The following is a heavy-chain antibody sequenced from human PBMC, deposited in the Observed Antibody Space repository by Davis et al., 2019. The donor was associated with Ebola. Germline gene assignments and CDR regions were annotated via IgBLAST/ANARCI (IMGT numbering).Heavy chain of an antibody. Sequence: SVKVSCKASGGTFSSYAISWVRQAPGQGLEWMGGIIPIFGTANYAQKFQGRVTITADESTSTAYMELSSLRSEDTAVYYCAREDYYGSGSYDYWGQGTLVTVSS. CDR2: IIPIFGTA. J-gene: IGHJ4*02. CDR1: GGTFSSYA. CDR3: AREDYYGSGSYDY. D-gene: IGHD3-10*01. V-gene: IGHV1-69*13.